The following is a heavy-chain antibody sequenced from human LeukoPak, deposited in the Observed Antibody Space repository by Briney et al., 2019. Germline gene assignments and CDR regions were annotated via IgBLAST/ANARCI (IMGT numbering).Heavy chain of an antibody. CDR2: ISSSSSYI. Sequence: GGSLRLSCAASGFTFSSYSMNWVRQAPGKGLEWVSSISSSSSYIYYADSVKGRFTISRDNAKNSLYLQMNSLRAEDTAVYHCARGQSPSYYDMDVWGQGTTVTVSS. CDR1: GFTFSSYS. D-gene: IGHD6-19*01. CDR3: ARGQSPSYYDMDV. J-gene: IGHJ6*02. V-gene: IGHV3-21*01.